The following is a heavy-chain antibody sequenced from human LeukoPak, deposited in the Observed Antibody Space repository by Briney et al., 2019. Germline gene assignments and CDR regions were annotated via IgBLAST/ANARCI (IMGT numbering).Heavy chain of an antibody. J-gene: IGHJ4*02. CDR2: TYYRSKWYN. CDR1: GDSVSSNSAA. CDR3: ARESAVAGTVAYYFDY. D-gene: IGHD6-19*01. Sequence: SQTLSLTCAISGDSVSSNSAAWTWIRQSPSRGLEWLGRTYYRSKWYNDYAVSVKSRITINPDTSKNQFSLQLNSVTPEDTAVYYCARESAVAGTVAYYFDYWGQGTLVTVSS. V-gene: IGHV6-1*01.